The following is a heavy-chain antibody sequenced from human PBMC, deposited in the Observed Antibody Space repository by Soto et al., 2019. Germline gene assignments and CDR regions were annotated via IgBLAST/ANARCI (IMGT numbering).Heavy chain of an antibody. V-gene: IGHV3-23*01. CDR2: ITNSGGST. Sequence: EVQLLESGGNLVQPGGSLRLSCAASGITFSTYAMSWVRQAPGKGLAWVSSITNSGGSTYYADSVKGRFTISRDNSKNTVYWQMSSLRVEDTAIYYCAKDGKELAQPRSSFDSWGQGTLVTVSS. CDR1: GITFSTYA. CDR3: AKDGKELAQPRSSFDS. J-gene: IGHJ4*02. D-gene: IGHD1-1*01.